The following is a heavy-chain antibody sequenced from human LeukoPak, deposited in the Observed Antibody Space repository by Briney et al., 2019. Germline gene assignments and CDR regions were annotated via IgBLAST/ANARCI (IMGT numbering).Heavy chain of an antibody. J-gene: IGHJ5*02. CDR1: GYTVTELS. V-gene: IGHV1-24*01. CDR3: ATDSTIFGVVIPFDP. D-gene: IGHD3-3*01. CDR2: FDPEDGET. Sequence: GASVTVSCKVSGYTVTELSMHWVRQAPGKGLEGMGGFDPEDGETIYAQKFQGRVTMTEDTSTDTAYMELSSLRSEDTAVYYCATDSTIFGVVIPFDPWGQGTLVTVSS.